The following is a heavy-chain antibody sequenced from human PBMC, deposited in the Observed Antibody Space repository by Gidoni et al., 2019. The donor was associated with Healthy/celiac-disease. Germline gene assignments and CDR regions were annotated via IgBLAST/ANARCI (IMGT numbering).Heavy chain of an antibody. CDR1: GFTFRSYA. D-gene: IGHD3-10*01. CDR3: AKDSPVLLWFGEIY. J-gene: IGHJ4*02. V-gene: IGHV3-23*01. Sequence: EVPLLESGGGLVQPGGSRRLSCAAPGFTFRSYAMSWVRQAPGKGLEWVSAISGSGGSTYYADSVKGRFTISRDNSKNTLYLQMNSLRAEDTAVYYCAKDSPVLLWFGEIYWGQGTLVTVSS. CDR2: ISGSGGST.